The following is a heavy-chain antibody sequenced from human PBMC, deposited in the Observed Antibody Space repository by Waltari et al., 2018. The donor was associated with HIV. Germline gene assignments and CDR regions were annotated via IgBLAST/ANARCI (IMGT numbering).Heavy chain of an antibody. Sequence: EVQLVEFGGGLVQPGGSLTLSCVTSGIPFTTYRMHWVRQAQGKGLEWVSVIKVRESEAIYADAGRGRFTISRDNARNTVYLQMTSLRAEDTAVYYCSSLTTRGDFLDLWGRGTLVTVSS. CDR1: GIPFTTYR. J-gene: IGHJ4*02. V-gene: IGHV3-74*01. D-gene: IGHD4-17*01. CDR3: SSLTTRGDFLDL. CDR2: IKVRESEA.